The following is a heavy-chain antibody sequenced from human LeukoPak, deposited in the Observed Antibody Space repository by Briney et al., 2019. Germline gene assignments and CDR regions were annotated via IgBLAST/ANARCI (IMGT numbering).Heavy chain of an antibody. CDR3: ARAGTSFDY. CDR2: ITGSGANT. D-gene: IGHD2-2*01. CDR1: GFTFNTFA. J-gene: IGHJ4*02. V-gene: IGHV3-23*01. Sequence: GGSLRLSCATSGFTFNTFAMSWVRQAPGKGLEWVATITGSGANTYYADSVKGRFDVSRDNSMDTLYLQMNSLRAEDTAVYYCARAGTSFDYWGQGTLVTVSS.